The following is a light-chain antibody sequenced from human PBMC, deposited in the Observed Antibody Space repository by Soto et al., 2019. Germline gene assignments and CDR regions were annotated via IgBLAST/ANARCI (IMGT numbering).Light chain of an antibody. V-gene: IGLV1-40*01. J-gene: IGLJ2*01. CDR3: EADDSRLSGSVVLGGGSLV. CDR2: GNS. CDR1: SSNIGAGYD. Sequence: QSVLTQPPSVSGAPGQRVTISCTGSSSNIGAGYDVPWYQHFPGTAPRLIIYGNSNRPTGVPDRFSASKSGTSASLVITGLPAEDAADCHCEADDSRLSGSVVLGGGSLVFGGGTKLTVL.